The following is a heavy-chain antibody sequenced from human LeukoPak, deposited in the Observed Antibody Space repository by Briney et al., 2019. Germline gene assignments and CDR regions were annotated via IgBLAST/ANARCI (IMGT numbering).Heavy chain of an antibody. J-gene: IGHJ4*02. CDR2: ISGSGGST. Sequence: RGSLRLSCAASGFTFSSYAMSWVRQAPGKGLEWVSAISGSGGSTYYADSVKGRFTISRDNSKNTLYLQMNSLRAEDTAVYYCSKRVGIAVAGLDYWGQGTLVTVSS. CDR1: GFTFSSYA. CDR3: SKRVGIAVAGLDY. V-gene: IGHV3-23*01. D-gene: IGHD6-19*01.